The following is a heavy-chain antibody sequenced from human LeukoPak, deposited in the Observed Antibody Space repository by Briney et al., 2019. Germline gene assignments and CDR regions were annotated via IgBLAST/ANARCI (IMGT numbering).Heavy chain of an antibody. CDR1: GCTFSSIY. J-gene: IGHJ5*02. Sequence: PGGSLRLSCAVSGCTFSSIYMSWVRQAPGKGLEWVSFIYSDGNTYYGDSVKGRFTLSRDSSRNTLYLQMNSLTVDDTAVYYCAGDTHSSSWYDHWGQGTLVTVSS. CDR3: AGDTHSSSWYDH. V-gene: IGHV3-53*01. CDR2: IYSDGNT. D-gene: IGHD6-19*01.